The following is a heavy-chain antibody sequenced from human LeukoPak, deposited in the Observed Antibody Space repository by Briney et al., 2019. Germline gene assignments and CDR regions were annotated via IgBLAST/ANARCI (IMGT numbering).Heavy chain of an antibody. CDR2: IYSGGST. CDR3: AREIAAAEGGDAFDI. CDR1: GFTFSSYG. Sequence: GGSLRLSCAASGFTFSSYGMHWVRQAPGKGLEWVSVIYSGGSTYYADSVKGRFTISRDNSKNTLYLQMNSLRAEDTAVYYCAREIAAAEGGDAFDIWGQGTMVTVSS. J-gene: IGHJ3*02. D-gene: IGHD6-13*01. V-gene: IGHV3-53*01.